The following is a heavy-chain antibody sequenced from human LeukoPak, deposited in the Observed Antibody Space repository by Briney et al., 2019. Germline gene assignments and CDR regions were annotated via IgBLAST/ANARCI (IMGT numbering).Heavy chain of an antibody. V-gene: IGHV3-30*02. CDR1: GFTFSSYE. D-gene: IGHD5-12*01. Sequence: PGGSLRLSCAASGFTFSSYEMNWVRQAPGRGLEWVAFIRYDGSNKYYPDSLKGRFTISRDNSKNTLYLQMNSLRAEDTAVYYCAKDASGYEFDYWGQGTLVTVSS. CDR3: AKDASGYEFDY. CDR2: IRYDGSNK. J-gene: IGHJ4*02.